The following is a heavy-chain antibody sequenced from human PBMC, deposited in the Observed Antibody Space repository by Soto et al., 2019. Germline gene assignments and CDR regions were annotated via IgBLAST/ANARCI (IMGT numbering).Heavy chain of an antibody. V-gene: IGHV2-70*11. CDR1: GFSLSTSGMC. CDR3: ARATIVLVPAAIPTYYYYGMDV. J-gene: IGHJ6*02. D-gene: IGHD2-2*02. CDR2: IDWDDDK. Sequence: GPTLVNPTQTLTLTCTFSGFSLSTSGMCVSWIRQPPGKALEWLARIDWDDDKYYSTSLKTRLTISKDTSKNQVVLTMTNMDPVDTATYYCARATIVLVPAAIPTYYYYGMDVWGQGTTVTVSS.